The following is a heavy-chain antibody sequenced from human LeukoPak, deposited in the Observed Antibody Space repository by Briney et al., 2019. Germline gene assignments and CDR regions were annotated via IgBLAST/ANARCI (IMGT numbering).Heavy chain of an antibody. CDR2: FDPEDGET. CDR3: ATVPSRYCSSTSCYRFDP. J-gene: IGHJ5*02. D-gene: IGHD2-2*01. V-gene: IGHV1-24*01. Sequence: GASVKVSCTVSGYTLTELSMHWVRQAPGKGLEWMGGFDPEDGETIYAQKFQGRVTMTEDTSTDTAYMELSSLRSEDTAVYYCATVPSRYCSSTSCYRFDPWGQGTLVTVSS. CDR1: GYTLTELS.